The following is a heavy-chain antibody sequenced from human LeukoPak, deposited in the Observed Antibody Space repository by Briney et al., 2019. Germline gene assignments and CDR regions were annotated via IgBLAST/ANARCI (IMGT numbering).Heavy chain of an antibody. D-gene: IGHD1-14*01. CDR1: GGTFSSYA. V-gene: IGHV1-69*13. Sequence: SVKVSCKASGGTFSSYAISWVRQAPGQGLEWMGGIIPIFGTANCAQKFQGRVTITADESTSTAYMELSSLRSEDTAVYYCASIMHDAFDIWGQGTMVTVSS. CDR2: IIPIFGTA. CDR3: ASIMHDAFDI. J-gene: IGHJ3*02.